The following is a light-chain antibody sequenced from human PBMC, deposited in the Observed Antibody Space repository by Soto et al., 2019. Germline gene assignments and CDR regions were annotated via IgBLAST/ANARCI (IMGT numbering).Light chain of an antibody. V-gene: IGKV1-39*01. CDR2: KAS. CDR3: QQGYSTPPWT. J-gene: IGKJ1*01. CDR1: QTNRSW. Sequence: DIQMTQSPSTLSGSVGERVTSTCRASQTNRSWFAWYQQKPGKAPKLLIYKASTLKSGVPSRFSGRGSVTDFTLTISSLQAEECATCFFQQGYSTPPWTFGQGTK.